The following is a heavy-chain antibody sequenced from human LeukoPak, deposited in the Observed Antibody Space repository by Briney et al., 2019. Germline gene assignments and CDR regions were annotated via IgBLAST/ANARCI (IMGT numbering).Heavy chain of an antibody. CDR3: ARGGYGLESFDI. D-gene: IGHD3-3*01. CDR1: GGSISSSSYY. V-gene: IGHV4-39*07. Sequence: PSETLSLTCTVSGGSISSSSYYWGWIRQPPGKGLEWIGSIYYSGSTYYNPSLKSRVTISVDTSKNQFSLKLSSVTAADTAVYYCARGGYGLESFDIWGQGTVVTVSS. CDR2: IYYSGST. J-gene: IGHJ3*02.